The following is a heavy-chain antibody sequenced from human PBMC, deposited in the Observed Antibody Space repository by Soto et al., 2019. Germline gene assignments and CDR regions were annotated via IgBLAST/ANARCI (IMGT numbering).Heavy chain of an antibody. CDR3: AKDGGGAYYYDSSGYYYPPGGY. V-gene: IGHV3-30*18. CDR1: GFTFSSYG. Sequence: QVQLVESGGGVVQPGRSLRLSCAASGFTFSSYGMHWVRQAPGKGLEWVAVISYDGSNKYYADSVKGRFTISRDNSKNTLYLQRNSLRAEDTAVYYCAKDGGGAYYYDSSGYYYPPGGYWGQGTLVTVSS. CDR2: ISYDGSNK. J-gene: IGHJ4*02. D-gene: IGHD3-22*01.